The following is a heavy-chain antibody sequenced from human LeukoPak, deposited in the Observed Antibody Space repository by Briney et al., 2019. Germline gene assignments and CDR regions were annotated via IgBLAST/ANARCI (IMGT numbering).Heavy chain of an antibody. CDR2: ISGSGGST. Sequence: GGSLRLSCAASGFTFSSYAMSWVRHAPGKGLEWVSAISGSGGSTYYADSVEGRFTISRDNSKNTLYLQMNSLRAEDTAVYYCAKDLTELRFLEWLPLDYWGQGTLVTVSS. V-gene: IGHV3-23*01. CDR3: AKDLTELRFLEWLPLDY. CDR1: GFTFSSYA. J-gene: IGHJ4*02. D-gene: IGHD3-3*01.